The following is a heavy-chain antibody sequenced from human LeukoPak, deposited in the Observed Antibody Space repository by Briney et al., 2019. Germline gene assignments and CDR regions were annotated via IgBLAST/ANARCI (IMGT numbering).Heavy chain of an antibody. CDR3: ARVRGDH. CDR1: GFTFSSYE. CDR2: ISSSGSTM. V-gene: IGHV3-48*03. J-gene: IGHJ4*02. Sequence: TGGSLRLSCAASGFTFSSYEINWVRQAPGRGLEWVSYISSSGSTMYYADSVRGRFTISRDNAKNSLYLQMNSLRAEDTAVYYCARVRGDHWGQGTLVTVSS. D-gene: IGHD3-16*01.